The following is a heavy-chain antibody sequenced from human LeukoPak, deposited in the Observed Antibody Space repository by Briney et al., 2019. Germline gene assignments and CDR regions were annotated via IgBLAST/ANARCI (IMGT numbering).Heavy chain of an antibody. CDR2: INHSGST. D-gene: IGHD3-10*01. CDR1: GGSFSGYY. CDR3: ARRSYYGSGSYQSWFDP. V-gene: IGHV4-34*01. J-gene: IGHJ5*02. Sequence: PSETLSLTCAVYGGSFSGYYWSWIRQPPGKGLEWIGEINHSGSTYYNPSLKSRVTISVDTSKNQFSLKLSSVTAADTAVYYCARRSYYGSGSYQSWFDPWGQGTLVTVSS.